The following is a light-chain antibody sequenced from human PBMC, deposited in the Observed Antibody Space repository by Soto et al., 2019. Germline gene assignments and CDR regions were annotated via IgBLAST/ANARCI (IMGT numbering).Light chain of an antibody. CDR1: QSITSW. V-gene: IGKV1-5*03. CDR2: KAS. Sequence: DIQMTQSTSTLSASVGDRVTLTCRASQSITSWLAWYQQKPGKAPNLLIYKASSLESGVPSRFSGSGSGTAFTLTISSLQPDEFATYYCQQYNSYPWTFGQGTKVEIK. CDR3: QQYNSYPWT. J-gene: IGKJ1*01.